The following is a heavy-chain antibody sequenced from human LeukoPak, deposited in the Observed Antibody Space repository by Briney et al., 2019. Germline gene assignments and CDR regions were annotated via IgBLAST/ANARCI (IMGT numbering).Heavy chain of an antibody. J-gene: IGHJ4*02. Sequence: KSGPTLVKPTQTLTLTCTFSGFSLTTGGVGVGWIRQPPGKALEWLALIYWDDDKRYSPSLKSRPTITKDTSKKQVVLTMTNMDPMDTATYYCVHRNSSGYTFDYWGQGTLVTVSS. CDR2: IYWDDDK. V-gene: IGHV2-5*02. CDR3: VHRNSSGYTFDY. D-gene: IGHD3-22*01. CDR1: GFSLTTGGVG.